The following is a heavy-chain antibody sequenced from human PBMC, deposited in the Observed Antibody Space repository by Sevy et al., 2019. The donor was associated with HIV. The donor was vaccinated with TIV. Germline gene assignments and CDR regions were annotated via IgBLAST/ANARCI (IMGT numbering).Heavy chain of an antibody. J-gene: IGHJ6*01. CDR3: ARDNRRATKYDGMDV. Sequence: SETLSLTCTVSGGSISSYYWSWIRQPPGKGLEWIGYIYYSGSTNYNPSLKSRVTISVDTSKNQFSLKLSSVTAADTAVYYCARDNRRATKYDGMDVWGQGTTVTVSS. CDR1: GGSISSYY. V-gene: IGHV4-59*01. CDR2: IYYSGST. D-gene: IGHD1-26*01.